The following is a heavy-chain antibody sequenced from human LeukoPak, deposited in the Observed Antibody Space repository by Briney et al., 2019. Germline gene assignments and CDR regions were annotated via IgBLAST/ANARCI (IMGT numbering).Heavy chain of an antibody. CDR3: ARGSSGWLARDY. J-gene: IGHJ4*02. V-gene: IGHV1-18*01. CDR2: INSYNGNT. CDR1: GYTFTSYG. D-gene: IGHD6-19*01. Sequence: ASVKVSCKASGYTFTSYGISWVRQAPGQGLEWMGWINSYNGNTKYAQKLQGRVTMTTDTSTSTAYMELRSLRSDDTAVYYCARGSSGWLARDYWGQGPLVRVPS.